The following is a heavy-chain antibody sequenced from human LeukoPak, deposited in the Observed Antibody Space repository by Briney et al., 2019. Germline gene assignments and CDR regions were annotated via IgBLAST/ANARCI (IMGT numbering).Heavy chain of an antibody. Sequence: GGSLRLSCVASGITFSNYAMHWVRQAPGKGLEWVAVISNDGRSKHYSDSVKGRVTISRDNSKSTQYLQMNRLTTEDTAVYYCARDLGLTGNYGGHGMDVWGQGTTVTVSS. CDR1: GITFSNYA. D-gene: IGHD3-9*01. V-gene: IGHV3-30*04. J-gene: IGHJ6*02. CDR3: ARDLGLTGNYGGHGMDV. CDR2: ISNDGRSK.